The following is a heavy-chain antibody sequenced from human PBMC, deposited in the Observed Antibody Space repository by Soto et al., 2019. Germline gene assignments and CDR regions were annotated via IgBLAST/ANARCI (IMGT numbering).Heavy chain of an antibody. CDR1: GFTFSSYA. V-gene: IGHV3-23*01. Sequence: EVQLLESGGGLVQPGGSLRLSCAASGFTFSSYAMSWVRQAPGKGLEWVSAISGSGGSTYYADSVKGRFTISRDNSKNTLYLQMNSLRAEDTAVYYCAKDLLGVVAATRAPYDYWGQGTLVTVSS. J-gene: IGHJ4*02. D-gene: IGHD2-15*01. CDR2: ISGSGGST. CDR3: AKDLLGVVAATRAPYDY.